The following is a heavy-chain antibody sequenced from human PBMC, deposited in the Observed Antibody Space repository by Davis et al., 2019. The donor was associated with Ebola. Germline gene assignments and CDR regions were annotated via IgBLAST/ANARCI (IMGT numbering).Heavy chain of an antibody. CDR2: IKGDGIAT. CDR1: GFTFNNFW. D-gene: IGHD3-16*01. CDR3: ASGVETGYGFGGYYYAMDV. Sequence: GESLKISCAASGFTFNNFWMHWVRQVPGKGLVWVARIKGDGIATDYADSVKGRFTISRDNAKNTLYLQMNGLRVDDTAVYYCASGVETGYGFGGYYYAMDVWGQGTTVTVSS. J-gene: IGHJ6*02. V-gene: IGHV3-74*01.